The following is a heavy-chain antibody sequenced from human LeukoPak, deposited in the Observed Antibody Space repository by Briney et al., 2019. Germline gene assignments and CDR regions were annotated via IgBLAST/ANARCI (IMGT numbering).Heavy chain of an antibody. CDR3: ARSGDYGFNYFDP. J-gene: IGHJ5*02. D-gene: IGHD4-17*01. CDR2: INPNSGGT. V-gene: IGHV1-2*02. Sequence: ASVTLSCTASRYTFTVYYIHWLRQAPGQGLEWMGWINPNSGGTNYAQKFQGRVTMTWDTSISTAYMELSRLRSDDTAVYYCARSGDYGFNYFDPWGLGTLVTVSS. CDR1: RYTFTVYY.